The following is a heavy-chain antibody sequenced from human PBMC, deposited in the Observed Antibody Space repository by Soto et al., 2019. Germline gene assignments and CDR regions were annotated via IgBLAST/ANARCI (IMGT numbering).Heavy chain of an antibody. V-gene: IGHV3-15*01. CDR3: STGGYYLDY. CDR1: GFTFSNAW. Sequence: EVQLVESGGGLVKPGGSLRLSCAGSGFTFSNAWMNWVRQAPGKGLEWVGRIKSMPDGGTTDYAAPVKDRFTISRDDSKNTAYLQMNSLKTEATAVYYCSTGGYYLDYWGQGTLVTVSS. CDR2: IKSMPDGGTT. J-gene: IGHJ4*02.